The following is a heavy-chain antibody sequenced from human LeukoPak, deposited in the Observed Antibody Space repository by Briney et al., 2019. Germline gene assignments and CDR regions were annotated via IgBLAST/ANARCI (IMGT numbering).Heavy chain of an antibody. V-gene: IGHV3-23*01. D-gene: IGHD1-26*01. CDR3: VKGRYSGSQSSANYYFDY. Sequence: PGGSLRLSCAASGFTFNNYAMSWVRQAPGKGLEWVSGISGGGVTTYYADPVKGRFTISRDDSKNTLYLQMNSLRAEDTAVYYCVKGRYSGSQSSANYYFDYWGQGTLVTVSS. CDR2: ISGGGVTT. J-gene: IGHJ4*02. CDR1: GFTFNNYA.